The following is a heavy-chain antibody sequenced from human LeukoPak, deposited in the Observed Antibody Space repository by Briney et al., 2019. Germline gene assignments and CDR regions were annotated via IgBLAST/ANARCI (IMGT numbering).Heavy chain of an antibody. D-gene: IGHD3-10*01. CDR2: ISAHDGTR. CDR1: GYTFTNYG. V-gene: IGHV1-18*01. Sequence: GASVKVSCKASGYTFTNYGITWVRQAPGQGLEWMGWISAHDGTRNYALKHEDRVTMTTDTSTSTAYMELSRLRSDDTAVYYCAREELPYKWFDPWGQGTLVTVSS. J-gene: IGHJ5*02. CDR3: AREELPYKWFDP.